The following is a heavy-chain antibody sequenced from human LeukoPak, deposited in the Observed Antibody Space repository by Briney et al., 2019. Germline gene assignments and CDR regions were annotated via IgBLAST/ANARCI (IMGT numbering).Heavy chain of an antibody. J-gene: IGHJ4*02. CDR2: MNPNSGNT. D-gene: IGHD5-18*01. Sequence: ASVKVSCKASGYTFTSYDINWVRQATGQGLEWMGWMNPNSGNTGYAQKFQGRVTITRNTSISTAYMELSSLRSEDTAVYYCARATWIQLWFRGGYYFDYWGQGTLVTVSS. V-gene: IGHV1-8*03. CDR3: ARATWIQLWFRGGYYFDY. CDR1: GYTFTSYD.